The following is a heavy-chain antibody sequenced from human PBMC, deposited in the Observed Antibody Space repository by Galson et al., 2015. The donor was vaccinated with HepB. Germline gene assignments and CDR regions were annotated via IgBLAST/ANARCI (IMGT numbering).Heavy chain of an antibody. Sequence: SVKVSCKASGGTFSSYAISWVRQAPGQGLEWMGGIIPIFGTANYAQKFQGRATITADESTSTAYMELSSQRSQDTAVSYCARDREVLKSPSYFDYWGQGSLVTVSS. CDR2: IIPIFGTA. J-gene: IGHJ4*02. CDR1: GGTFSSYA. V-gene: IGHV1-69*13. CDR3: ARDREVLKSPSYFDY. D-gene: IGHD1-26*01.